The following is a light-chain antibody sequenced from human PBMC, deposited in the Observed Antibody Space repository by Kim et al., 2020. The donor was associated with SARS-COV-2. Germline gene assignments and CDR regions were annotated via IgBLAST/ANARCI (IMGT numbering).Light chain of an antibody. CDR3: QVWDSSSDHPV. CDR1: NIGSKS. CDR2: YDS. J-gene: IGLJ3*02. V-gene: IGLV3-21*04. Sequence: APGKTARITCGGKNIGSKSVHWYQPKPGQAPVLVIYYDSDRPSGIPERFSGSNSGNTAPLTISRVEAGDEADYYCQVWDSSSDHPVFGGGTQLTVL.